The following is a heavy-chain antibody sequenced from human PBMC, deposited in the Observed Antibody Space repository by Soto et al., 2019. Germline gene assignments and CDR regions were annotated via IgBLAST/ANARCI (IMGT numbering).Heavy chain of an antibody. D-gene: IGHD2-2*01. Sequence: QVQLQQWGAGLLKPSETLSLTCAVYGGSFSGYYWSWIRQPPGKGLEWIGEINHSGSTNYNPSLXXRVTFSVDTSXXQXSXXLSSVTAADTAVYYCARRWGIVVVPAADPKNWFDPWGQGTLVTVSS. CDR1: GGSFSGYY. J-gene: IGHJ5*02. CDR2: INHSGST. CDR3: ARRWGIVVVPAADPKNWFDP. V-gene: IGHV4-34*01.